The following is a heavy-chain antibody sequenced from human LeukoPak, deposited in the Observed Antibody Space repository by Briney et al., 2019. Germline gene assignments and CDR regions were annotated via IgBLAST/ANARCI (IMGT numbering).Heavy chain of an antibody. CDR2: VNSDGSNT. D-gene: IGHD6-19*01. CDR3: AREESSGWSHFDY. J-gene: IGHJ4*02. CDR1: GFTFSANW. Sequence: GGSLRLSCAASGFTFSANWMHWVRQAPGKGLVWVSRVNSDGSNTIYADSVKGRFTISRDNAKNRLYLQMNSLRADDTAVYYCAREESSGWSHFDYWGQGTLVTVSS. V-gene: IGHV3-74*01.